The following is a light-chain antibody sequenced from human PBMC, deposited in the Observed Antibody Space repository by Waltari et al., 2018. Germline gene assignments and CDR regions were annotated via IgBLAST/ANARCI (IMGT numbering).Light chain of an antibody. CDR2: DVT. Sequence: QSALTQPRSVSGSPGQSVTISCAGTGSVVGDFNSVSWYQQHPGKAPRLVIFDVTQRPSGVPDRFSGSKSGTSASLTVSGLQAEDEADYYCCSYAGIWVFGGGSKLTVL. CDR3: CSYAGIWV. CDR1: GSVVGDFNS. J-gene: IGLJ3*02. V-gene: IGLV2-11*01.